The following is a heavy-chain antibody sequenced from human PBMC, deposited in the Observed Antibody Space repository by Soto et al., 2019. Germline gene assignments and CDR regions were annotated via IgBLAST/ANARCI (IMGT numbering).Heavy chain of an antibody. CDR2: INAGNGNT. D-gene: IGHD2-21*02. CDR3: ARSIVVVTALDY. V-gene: IGHV1-3*01. J-gene: IGHJ4*02. Sequence: GASVKVSCKASGYTFTSYAMHWVRQAPGQRLEWMGWINAGNGNTKYSQKFQGRVTITRDTSASTAYMELSSLRSEDTDVYYCARSIVVVTALDYWGQGTLVNVSS. CDR1: GYTFTSYA.